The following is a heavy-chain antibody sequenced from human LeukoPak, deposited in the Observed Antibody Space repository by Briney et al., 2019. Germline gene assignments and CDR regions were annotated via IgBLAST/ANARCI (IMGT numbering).Heavy chain of an antibody. CDR2: IYYSGST. CDR3: ARSPIVGATWAPYYYGMDV. J-gene: IGHJ6*02. D-gene: IGHD1-26*01. CDR1: GGSISSYY. Sequence: SETLSLTCTVSGGSISSYYWSWIRQPPGKGLEWIGYIYYSGSTNYNPSLKSRVTISVDTSKNQFSLKLSSVTAADTAVYYCARSPIVGATWAPYYYGMDVWGQGTTVTVSS. V-gene: IGHV4-59*01.